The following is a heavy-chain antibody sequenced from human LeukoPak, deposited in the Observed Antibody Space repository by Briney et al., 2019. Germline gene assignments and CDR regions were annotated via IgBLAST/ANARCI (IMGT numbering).Heavy chain of an antibody. Sequence: GGSLRLSCAASGFTVSSSAMSSVRQAPGKWLEWVSAISASGGSTYYADSVKGRFTISRDNSKNTLYLQLNSRRAEDTAVYYCAKALLGATRGIDYWGQGTLVTVSS. V-gene: IGHV3-23*01. CDR3: AKALLGATRGIDY. CDR1: GFTVSSSA. CDR2: ISASGGST. J-gene: IGHJ4*02. D-gene: IGHD1-26*01.